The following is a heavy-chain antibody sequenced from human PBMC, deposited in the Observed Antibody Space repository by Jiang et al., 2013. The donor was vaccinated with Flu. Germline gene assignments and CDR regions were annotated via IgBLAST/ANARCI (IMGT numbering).Heavy chain of an antibody. J-gene: IGHJ3*02. D-gene: IGHD1-1*01. Sequence: SCKTSGYTFSGYYIHWVRQAPGQGLEWLGWINPNSGATSYAQKFQDWVTMTRDTSINTAYMELRRLRSDDTAVYYCARVRTGTGAFDIWGQGTMVTVSS. CDR2: INPNSGAT. V-gene: IGHV1-2*04. CDR1: GYTFSGYY. CDR3: ARVRTGTGAFDI.